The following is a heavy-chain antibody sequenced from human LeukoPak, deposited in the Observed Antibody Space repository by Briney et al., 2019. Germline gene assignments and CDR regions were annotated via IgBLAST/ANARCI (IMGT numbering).Heavy chain of an antibody. J-gene: IGHJ3*02. CDR2: IYYSGST. V-gene: IGHV4-39*01. CDR3: ATRLYYDFWSGYYTGAFDI. Sequence: PSETLSLTCTVSGGSISSSSYYWGWIRQPPGKGLEWIGSIYYSGSTYYNPSLKSRVTISVDTSKNQFSLKLSSVTAADTAVYYCATRLYYDFWSGYYTGAFDIWGQGTMVTVSS. D-gene: IGHD3-3*01. CDR1: GGSISSSSYY.